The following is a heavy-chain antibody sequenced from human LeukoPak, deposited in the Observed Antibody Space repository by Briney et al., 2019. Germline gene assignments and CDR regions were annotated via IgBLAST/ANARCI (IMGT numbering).Heavy chain of an antibody. V-gene: IGHV5-51*01. D-gene: IGHD2-15*01. CDR3: ARAHCSSGSCLSDLYYMDA. CDR1: GYSFTSYW. J-gene: IGHJ6*04. Sequence: GESLKISCKGSGYSFTSYWIGWVRQMPGKGLEWMGIIYPGDSDTRYSPSFQGQVTISADKSISTAYLQWSSLKASDTAMYYCARAHCSSGSCLSDLYYMDAWGKGTTVTVSS. CDR2: IYPGDSDT.